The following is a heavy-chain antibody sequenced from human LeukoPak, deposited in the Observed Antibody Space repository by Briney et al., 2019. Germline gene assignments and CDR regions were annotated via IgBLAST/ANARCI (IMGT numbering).Heavy chain of an antibody. CDR2: IKQGGSEK. D-gene: IGHD3-9*01. CDR1: GFTFSSYW. J-gene: IGHJ4*02. Sequence: GGSLRLSCAASGFTFSSYWMSWVRQPPGKGLEWVANIKQGGSEKYYVDSVKGRFTISRDNAKNSLYLQMNILRAEDTAVYCCARARYTDIFPPYDFDFWGQGTMVTVSS. CDR3: ARARYTDIFPPYDFDF. V-gene: IGHV3-7*01.